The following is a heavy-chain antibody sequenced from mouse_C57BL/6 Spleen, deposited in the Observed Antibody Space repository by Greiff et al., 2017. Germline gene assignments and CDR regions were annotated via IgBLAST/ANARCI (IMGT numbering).Heavy chain of an antibody. Sequence: QVQLQQPGPELVKPGASVKLSCKASGYTFTDYWINWVKQRPGQGLEWIGMIFPGSGSTYYNEKFKSKATLTVDKSSSTAYMLLSSLTSEDSAVYYCAREGYDGYTPWFAYWGQGTMVTVSA. J-gene: IGHJ3*01. CDR2: IFPGSGST. D-gene: IGHD2-3*01. CDR3: AREGYDGYTPWFAY. V-gene: IGHV1-64*01. CDR1: GYTFTDYW.